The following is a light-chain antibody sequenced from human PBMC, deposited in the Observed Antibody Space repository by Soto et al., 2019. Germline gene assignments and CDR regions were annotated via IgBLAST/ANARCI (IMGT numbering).Light chain of an antibody. CDR3: QQRSNWPPT. CDR1: QSVSSY. Sequence: EIVLTQSPATLSLSPGERATLSCRASQSVSSYLAWYQQKPGQAPRLLIYDASNRATGVPARFSGSGSGTDFPLTISSREPEDFAVYYCQQRSNWPPTFGGGTKVEIK. V-gene: IGKV3-11*01. CDR2: DAS. J-gene: IGKJ4*01.